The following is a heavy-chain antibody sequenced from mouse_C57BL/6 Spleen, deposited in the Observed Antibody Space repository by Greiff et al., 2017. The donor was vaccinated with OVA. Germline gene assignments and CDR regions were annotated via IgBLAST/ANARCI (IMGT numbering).Heavy chain of an antibody. CDR3: ITTVVAYYFDY. CDR2: IYPRSGNT. D-gene: IGHD1-1*01. CDR1: GYTFTSYG. V-gene: IGHV1-81*01. Sequence: QVHVKQSGAGLARPGASVKLSCKASGYTFTSYGISWVKQRTGQGLEWIGEIYPRSGNTYYNEKFKGKATLTADKSSSTAYMELRSLTSEDSAVYFCITTVVAYYFDYWGQGTTLTVSS. J-gene: IGHJ2*01.